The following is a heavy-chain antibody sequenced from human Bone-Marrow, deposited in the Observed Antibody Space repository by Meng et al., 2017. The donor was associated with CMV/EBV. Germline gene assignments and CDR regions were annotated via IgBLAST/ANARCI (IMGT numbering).Heavy chain of an antibody. CDR1: GYTFTGYY. D-gene: IGHD1-26*01. CDR2: INPNSGGT. Sequence: ASVKDSCKASGYTFTGYYMHWVRQAPGQGLEWMGWINPNSGGTNYAQKLQGRVTMTRDKSISTAYMELSRLRSDDTAVYYCARTAGGSYYYFDYWGQGTLVTVSS. CDR3: ARTAGGSYYYFDY. J-gene: IGHJ4*02. V-gene: IGHV1-2*02.